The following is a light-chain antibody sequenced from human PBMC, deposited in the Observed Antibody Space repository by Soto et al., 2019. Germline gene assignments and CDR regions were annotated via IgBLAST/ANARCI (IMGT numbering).Light chain of an antibody. J-gene: IGLJ2*01. CDR2: SNN. Sequence: QSVLTQPPSASGTPGQRVTISCSGSSSNIGTYTVNWYQQVPGTAPKLLIYSNNQRPSGVPDRFSGSKSGTSASLAICGLQSEDEADYYCAAWDASLNGVIFGGGTQLTVL. CDR1: SSNIGTYT. V-gene: IGLV1-44*01. CDR3: AAWDASLNGVI.